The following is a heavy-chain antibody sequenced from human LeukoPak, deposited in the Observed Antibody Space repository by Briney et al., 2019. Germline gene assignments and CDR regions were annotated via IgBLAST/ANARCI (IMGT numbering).Heavy chain of an antibody. CDR1: GFTFSSYG. CDR3: AKDLRLLWFGESGD. Sequence: GGSLRLSCAASGFTFSSYGMHWVRQAPGKGLEWVAVIWYDGSNKYYADSVKGRFTISRDNSKNTLYLQMNSLRAEDTAVYYCAKDLRLLWFGESGDWGQGTLVTASS. CDR2: IWYDGSNK. V-gene: IGHV3-30*02. D-gene: IGHD3-10*01. J-gene: IGHJ4*02.